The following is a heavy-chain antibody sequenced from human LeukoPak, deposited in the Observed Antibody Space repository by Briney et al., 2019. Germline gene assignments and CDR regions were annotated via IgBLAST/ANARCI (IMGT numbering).Heavy chain of an antibody. V-gene: IGHV4-39*01. Sequence: KPSETLSLTCTVSGGSISSSSYYWGWIRQPPGKGLEWTGSIYYSGSTYYNPSLKSRVTISVDTSKNQFSLKLSSVTAADTAVYHCASPRMITFGGVIGPFDYWGQGTLVTVSS. D-gene: IGHD3-16*02. J-gene: IGHJ4*02. CDR1: GGSISSSSYY. CDR3: ASPRMITFGGVIGPFDY. CDR2: IYYSGST.